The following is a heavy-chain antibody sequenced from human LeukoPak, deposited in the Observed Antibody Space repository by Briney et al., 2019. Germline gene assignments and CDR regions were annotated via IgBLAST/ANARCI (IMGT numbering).Heavy chain of an antibody. CDR1: GYTFTSYD. CDR2: MNPNSGNT. D-gene: IGHD3-10*01. J-gene: IGHJ4*02. V-gene: IGHV1-8*01. CDR3: AGGGGGVWFGELSSMSD. Sequence: ASVKVSCKASGYTFTSYDINWVRQATGQGLEWMGWMNPNSGNTGYAQKFQGRVTITRNTSISTAYMELSSLRSEDTAVYYCAGGGGGVWFGELSSMSDWGQGTLVTVSS.